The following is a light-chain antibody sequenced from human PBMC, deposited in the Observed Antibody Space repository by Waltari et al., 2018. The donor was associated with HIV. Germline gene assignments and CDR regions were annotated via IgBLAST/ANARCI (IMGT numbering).Light chain of an antibody. V-gene: IGKV3-11*01. J-gene: IGKJ5*01. Sequence: ETALTQSPAILSLSPGDRATLSCRASQNVGYYLAWYQQKPGQAPRVLIYDASKRAAGVPARFSGSGSGTDFTLTISSLEPEDFAVYYCQQRSTWFTFGQGTRLEIK. CDR1: QNVGYY. CDR2: DAS. CDR3: QQRSTWFT.